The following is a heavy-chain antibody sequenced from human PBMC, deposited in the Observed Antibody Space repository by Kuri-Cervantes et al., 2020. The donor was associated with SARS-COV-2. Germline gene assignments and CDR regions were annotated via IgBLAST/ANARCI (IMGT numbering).Heavy chain of an antibody. Sequence: GGSLRLSCAASGFTLSSYEMNWVRQAPGKGLEWVSYISRSGGMIYYAESVKGRFTISRDNAKNSLYLHLNSLRAEDTAVYYCVREIIVGTTIGGAIDYWGQGALVTVSS. CDR3: VREIIVGTTIGGAIDY. J-gene: IGHJ4*02. CDR1: GFTLSSYE. D-gene: IGHD1-26*01. V-gene: IGHV3-48*03. CDR2: ISRSGGMI.